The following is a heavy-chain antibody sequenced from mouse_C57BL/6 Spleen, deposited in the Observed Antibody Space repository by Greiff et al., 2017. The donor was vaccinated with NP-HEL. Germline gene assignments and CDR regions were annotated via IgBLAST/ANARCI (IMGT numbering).Heavy chain of an antibody. J-gene: IGHJ2*01. CDR3: TTYYYGSSPFDY. V-gene: IGHV14-1*01. CDR2: IDPEDGDT. CDR1: GFNIKDYY. Sequence: EVQLQQSGAELVRPGASVKLSCTASGFNIKDYYMHWVKQRPEQGLEWIGRIDPEDGDTEYAPKFQGKATMTADPSSNTAYLQLSSLTSEDTAVYYCTTYYYGSSPFDYWGQGTTLTVSS. D-gene: IGHD1-1*01.